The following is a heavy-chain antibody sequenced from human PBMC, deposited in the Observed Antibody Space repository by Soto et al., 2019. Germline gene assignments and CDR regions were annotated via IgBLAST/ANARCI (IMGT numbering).Heavy chain of an antibody. CDR2: ISSSSSTI. J-gene: IGHJ6*02. V-gene: IGHV3-48*02. CDR1: GFTFSSYS. D-gene: IGHD3-10*01. CDR3: ARDLCGASGTYYSYDGMDV. Sequence: EVQLVESGGGLVQPGGSLRLSCAASGFTFSSYSMNWVRQAPGKGLEWVSYISSSSSTIYYADSVKGRFTISRDNAKNSLYLQMNSLRDEDTAVYYCARDLCGASGTYYSYDGMDVWGQGTTVTVSS.